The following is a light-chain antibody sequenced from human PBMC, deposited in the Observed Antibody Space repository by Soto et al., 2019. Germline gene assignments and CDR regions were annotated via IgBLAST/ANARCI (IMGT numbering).Light chain of an antibody. CDR1: QSISSY. CDR3: QQSYSTPGYT. CDR2: AAS. Sequence: DIQMTQSPSSLSASVGDRVTITCRASQSISSYLNWYQQKPGKAPKLLIYAASSLQSGVPSRFSGSGSGTDFTLTISSLQPEDFATYYCQQSYSTPGYTFGQGTTVDIK. J-gene: IGKJ2*01. V-gene: IGKV1-39*01.